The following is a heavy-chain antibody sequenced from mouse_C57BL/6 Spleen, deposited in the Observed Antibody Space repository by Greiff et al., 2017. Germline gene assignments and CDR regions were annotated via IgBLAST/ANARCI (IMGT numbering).Heavy chain of an antibody. CDR1: GYTFTSYW. CDR2: IDPSDSYT. Sequence: VQLQQPGAELVRPGTSVKLSCKASGYTFTSYWMHWVKQRPGQGLEWIGVIDPSDSYTNYNQKFKGKATLTVDTSSSTAYMQLSSLTSEDSAVYYCARRAGTEYYYAMDYWGQGTSVTVSS. J-gene: IGHJ4*01. D-gene: IGHD4-1*01. V-gene: IGHV1-59*01. CDR3: ARRAGTEYYYAMDY.